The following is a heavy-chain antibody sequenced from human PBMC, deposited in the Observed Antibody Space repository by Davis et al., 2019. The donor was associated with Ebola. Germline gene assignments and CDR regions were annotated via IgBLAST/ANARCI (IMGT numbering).Heavy chain of an antibody. J-gene: IGHJ4*02. CDR3: ARESKQLAMSGGYYFDY. CDR1: GGTFSSYA. Sequence: SVKVSCKASGGTFSSYAISWLRQAPGQGLEWMGGIIPIFGTANYAQKFQGRVTITADESTSTAYMELSSLRSEDTAVYYCARESKQLAMSGGYYFDYWGQGTLVTVSS. V-gene: IGHV1-69*13. CDR2: IIPIFGTA. D-gene: IGHD6-13*01.